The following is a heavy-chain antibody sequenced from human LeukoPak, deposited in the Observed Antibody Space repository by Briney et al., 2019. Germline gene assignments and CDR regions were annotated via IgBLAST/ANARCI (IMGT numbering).Heavy chain of an antibody. CDR3: ARDLSYYDILTGRQFDY. Sequence: PGGSLRLSCAASGFTFSSYSMNWVRQAPGKGLEWVSPISSSSSYIYYADSVKGRFTISRDNAKNSLYLQMNSLRAEDTAVYYCARDLSYYDILTGRQFDYWGQGTLVTVSS. CDR1: GFTFSSYS. CDR2: ISSSSSYI. J-gene: IGHJ4*02. D-gene: IGHD3-9*01. V-gene: IGHV3-21*01.